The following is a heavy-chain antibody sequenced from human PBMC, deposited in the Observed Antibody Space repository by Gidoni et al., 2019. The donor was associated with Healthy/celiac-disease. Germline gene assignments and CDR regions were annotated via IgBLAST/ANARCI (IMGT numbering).Heavy chain of an antibody. J-gene: IGHJ6*02. Sequence: QVQLVQSGAEVKKPGASVKVSCKASGYTFTSYYMHWVRQAPGQGLEWMGIINPSGGSTSYAQKFQGRVTMTRDTSTSTVYMELSSLRSEDTAVYYCARVYVWGSYPKGAYGMDVWGQGTTVTVSS. D-gene: IGHD3-16*02. CDR2: INPSGGST. CDR1: GYTFTSYY. CDR3: ARVYVWGSYPKGAYGMDV. V-gene: IGHV1-46*01.